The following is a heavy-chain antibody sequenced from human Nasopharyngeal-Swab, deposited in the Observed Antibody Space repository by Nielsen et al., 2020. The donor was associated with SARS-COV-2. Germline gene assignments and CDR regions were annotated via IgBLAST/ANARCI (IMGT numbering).Heavy chain of an antibody. CDR2: IFPYDSDT. CDR1: GYFFNNYW. Sequence: GESLKTSCEGSGYFFNNYWIGWVRQMPGRGLEWMGIIFPYDSDTRYSPSFQGQVTISADVSTKTAYLQWSGLKASDTAMYYCARTEYGSGTNFDYWGQGTLVTVSS. J-gene: IGHJ4*02. CDR3: ARTEYGSGTNFDY. D-gene: IGHD3-10*01. V-gene: IGHV5-51*01.